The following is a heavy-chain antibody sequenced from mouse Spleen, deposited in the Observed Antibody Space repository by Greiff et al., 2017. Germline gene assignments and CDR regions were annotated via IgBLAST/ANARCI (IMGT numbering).Heavy chain of an antibody. D-gene: IGHD1-1*01. Sequence: QVQLQQPGAELVKPGASVKLSCKASGYTFTSYWMQWVKQRPGQGLEWIGEIDPSDSYTNYNQKFKGKATLTVDTSSSTAYMQLSSLTSEDSAVYYCARADYYDGRGYFDVWGAGTTVTVSS. CDR2: IDPSDSYT. J-gene: IGHJ1*01. CDR3: ARADYYDGRGYFDV. V-gene: IGHV1-50*01. CDR1: GYTFTSYW.